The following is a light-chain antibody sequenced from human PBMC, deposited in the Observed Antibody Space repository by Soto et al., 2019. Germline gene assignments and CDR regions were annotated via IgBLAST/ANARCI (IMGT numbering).Light chain of an antibody. CDR1: SSNIGSNF. J-gene: IGLJ3*02. Sequence: QSVLTQPPSASGTPGQRVTISCSGSSSNIGSNFVYWYQQFPGTAPKLLIYRNNQRPSGVPDRFSGSKSGTSASLAISGLPSEDEADYYCVAWDDSLSGGVFGGGTKLTVL. CDR3: VAWDDSLSGGV. CDR2: RNN. V-gene: IGLV1-47*01.